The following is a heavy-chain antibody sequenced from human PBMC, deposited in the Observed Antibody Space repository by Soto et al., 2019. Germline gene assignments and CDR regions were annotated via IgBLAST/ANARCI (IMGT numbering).Heavy chain of an antibody. CDR2: IYPGDSDT. J-gene: IGHJ3*02. CDR1: GYSFTSYW. V-gene: IGHV5-51*01. D-gene: IGHD3-10*01. CDR3: ARRYYYGSGSYSPGAFDI. Sequence: PGESLKISCKGSGYSFTSYWIGWVRQMPGKGLEWMGIIYPGDSDTRYSPSFQGQVTISADKSISTAYLQWSSLKASDTAMYYCARRYYYGSGSYSPGAFDIWGQGTMVTVSS.